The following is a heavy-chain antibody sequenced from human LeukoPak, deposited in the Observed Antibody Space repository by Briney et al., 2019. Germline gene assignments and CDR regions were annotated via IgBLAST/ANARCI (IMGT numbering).Heavy chain of an antibody. V-gene: IGHV5-51*01. CDR1: GYIFSDYW. D-gene: IGHD5-24*01. CDR2: IYPGDSDT. J-gene: IGHJ3*02. CDR3: AKRDGYNYAIHM. Sequence: GESLQISSKGSGYIFSDYWIGWVRQMPGKGLEWIGIIYPGDSDTRYSPSFRGQVTISADKSISTAYLQTNSLKASDTAIYYCAKRDGYNYAIHMWGQGTTVTVSS.